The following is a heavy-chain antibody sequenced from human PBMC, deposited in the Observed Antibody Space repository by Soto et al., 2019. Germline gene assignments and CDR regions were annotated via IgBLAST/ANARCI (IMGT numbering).Heavy chain of an antibody. CDR3: GHSLSGSYPTYYFDY. J-gene: IGHJ4*02. CDR2: IYWDDDK. V-gene: IGHV2-5*02. CDR1: GFSLSTSGVG. Sequence: QITLKESGPTLVKPTQTLTLTCTFSGFSLSTSGVGVGWIGQPPGKALEWLALIYWDDDKRCSPSLKSRLTITKDTSKNQVVPTMTNMDPVDTATYYCGHSLSGSYPTYYFDYWGQGTLVTVSS. D-gene: IGHD3-10*01.